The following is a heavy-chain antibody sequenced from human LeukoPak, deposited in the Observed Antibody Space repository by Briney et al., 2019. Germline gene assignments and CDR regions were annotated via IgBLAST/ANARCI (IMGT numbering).Heavy chain of an antibody. CDR3: ARGDYGGNIFEY. Sequence: SETLSLTCSVSGDAMSDDFWSWIRLPAGEGLEWIGRISTRGSTNYTPSLKSRVTMSVDTSKKHFFLRLNSVTAADTAVYYCARGDYGGNIFEYWGQGILVTVSS. V-gene: IGHV4-4*07. J-gene: IGHJ4*02. D-gene: IGHD4-23*01. CDR2: ISTRGST. CDR1: GDAMSDDF.